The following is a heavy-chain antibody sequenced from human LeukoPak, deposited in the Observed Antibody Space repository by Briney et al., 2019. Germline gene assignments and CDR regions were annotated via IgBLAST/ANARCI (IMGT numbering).Heavy chain of an antibody. Sequence: SETLSLTCTVSGGSISSGGYYWSWIRQHPGKGLEWIGYIYYSGSTYYNPSLKSRVTISVDTSKNQFSLKLSSVTVADTAVYYCASSRGSTIIGGFYFDYWGQGTLVTVSS. CDR2: IYYSGST. V-gene: IGHV4-31*03. D-gene: IGHD5/OR15-5a*01. CDR1: GGSISSGGYY. CDR3: ASSRGSTIIGGFYFDY. J-gene: IGHJ4*02.